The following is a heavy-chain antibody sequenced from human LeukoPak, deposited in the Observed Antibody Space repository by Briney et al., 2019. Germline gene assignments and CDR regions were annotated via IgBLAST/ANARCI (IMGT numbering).Heavy chain of an antibody. D-gene: IGHD2-2*01. CDR1: GGSFSGYY. CDR2: INHSVST. CDR3: ARAPSSTSRNWFDP. V-gene: IGHV4-34*01. J-gene: IGHJ5*02. Sequence: PSETLSLTCAVYGGSFSGYYWSWIRQPPGKGLEWIGEINHSVSTNYNPSLKSRVTISVDTSKNQFSLKLSSVTAADTAVHYCARAPSSTSRNWFDPWGQGTLVTVSS.